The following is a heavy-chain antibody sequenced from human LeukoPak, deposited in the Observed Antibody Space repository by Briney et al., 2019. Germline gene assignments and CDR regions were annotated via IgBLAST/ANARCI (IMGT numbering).Heavy chain of an antibody. CDR2: IYYGGNT. CDR3: ARGTISMDV. V-gene: IGHV4-59*01. Sequence: SETLSLTCTVSGGSIGSYYWSWIRQPPGKGLEWIGYIYYGGNTDHNPSLKSRVSISVDASKNQVSLRLTSVTAADTAVYYCARGTISMDVWGRGTTVTISS. J-gene: IGHJ6*03. D-gene: IGHD3-9*01. CDR1: GGSIGSYY.